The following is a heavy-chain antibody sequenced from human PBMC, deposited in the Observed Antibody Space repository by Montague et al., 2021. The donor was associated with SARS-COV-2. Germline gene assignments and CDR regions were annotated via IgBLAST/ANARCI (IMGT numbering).Heavy chain of an antibody. CDR2: IYYSGTT. CDR1: GGSISSSSHY. J-gene: IGHJ4*02. V-gene: IGHV4-39*01. D-gene: IGHD2/OR15-2a*01. CDR3: ARAQMAVTEYYPDY. Sequence: SETLSLTCSVSGGSISSSSHYWAWIRQPPGRRLEWIETIYYSGTTLYHPSLKSRITMSVDTSDNQFSLQLNSVSATDTAIYYCARAQMAVTEYYPDYWGQGILVTVSS.